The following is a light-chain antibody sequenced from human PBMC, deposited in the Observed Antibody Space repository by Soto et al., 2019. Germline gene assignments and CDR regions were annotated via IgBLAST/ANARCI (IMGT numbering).Light chain of an antibody. CDR1: NSDVGTYNY. Sequence: QSVLTQPRSVSGSPGQSVTISCTGTNSDVGTYNYVSWYQQHPGKAPKLIIYDVTKRPSGVPDRFSGSKSGNTASLIISGLQAADEAEYYCCCCSYAGSYTYVFGTGTKLTVL. CDR2: DVT. J-gene: IGLJ1*01. V-gene: IGLV2-11*01. CDR3: CSYAGSYTYV.